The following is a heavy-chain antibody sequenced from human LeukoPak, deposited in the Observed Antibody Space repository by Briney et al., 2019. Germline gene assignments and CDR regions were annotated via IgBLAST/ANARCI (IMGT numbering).Heavy chain of an antibody. Sequence: GGSLRLSCAASGSIFSDYSMNWVRQAPGKGLQWVSYISRISTTIYYADSVKGRFTISRDNAKNSLYLQMNSLRDEDTAVYYCARDLDGGDPIDYWGQGTLVTVSS. D-gene: IGHD4-17*01. CDR1: GSIFSDYS. CDR3: ARDLDGGDPIDY. J-gene: IGHJ4*02. CDR2: ISRISTTI. V-gene: IGHV3-48*02.